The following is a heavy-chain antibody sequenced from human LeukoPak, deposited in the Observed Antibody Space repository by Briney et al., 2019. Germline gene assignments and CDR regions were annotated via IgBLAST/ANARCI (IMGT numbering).Heavy chain of an antibody. Sequence: SETLSLTCTVSGGSISNYYWSWIRQPPGKGLEWIGYIYYSGSTNYNPSLKSRVTISVDTSKNQFSLKLTSVTAADTALYYCARGYGYNWEYYFDYWGQGTLVTVSS. CDR3: ARGYGYNWEYYFDY. D-gene: IGHD5-24*01. V-gene: IGHV4-59*01. CDR2: IYYSGST. CDR1: GGSISNYY. J-gene: IGHJ4*02.